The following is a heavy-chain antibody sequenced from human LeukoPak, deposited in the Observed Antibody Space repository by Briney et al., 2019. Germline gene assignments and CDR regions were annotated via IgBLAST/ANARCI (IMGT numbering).Heavy chain of an antibody. CDR1: GFTFSAYS. CDR2: ISSGSSTI. CDR3: ARGSRVMITFGGVEAFDV. D-gene: IGHD3-16*01. Sequence: GGSLRLSCAASGFTFSAYSMNWVRQAPGKGLEWVSHISSGSSTIYYADSVKGRFTISRDNARNSLYLQMNSLRAEDTAVYYCARGSRVMITFGGVEAFDVWGQGIMVTVSS. V-gene: IGHV3-48*01. J-gene: IGHJ3*01.